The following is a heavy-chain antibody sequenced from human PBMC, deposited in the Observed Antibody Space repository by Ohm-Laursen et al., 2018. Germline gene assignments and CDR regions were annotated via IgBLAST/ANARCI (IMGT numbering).Heavy chain of an antibody. D-gene: IGHD6-19*01. Sequence: GTLSLTCSVPGDSFSTHYWSWIRQSPGKGLEWIGYIYYSGSTNYNPSLKSRVTISVDTSKNQFSLKLSSVTAADTAVYYCARGIAVAATVFGYWGQGTTVTVSS. V-gene: IGHV4-59*11. CDR3: ARGIAVAATVFGY. CDR2: IYYSGST. J-gene: IGHJ4*02. CDR1: GDSFSTHY.